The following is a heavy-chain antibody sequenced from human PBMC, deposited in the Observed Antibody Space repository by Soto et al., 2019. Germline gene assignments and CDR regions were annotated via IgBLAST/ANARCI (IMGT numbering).Heavy chain of an antibody. CDR2: INGGSTT. D-gene: IGHD3-3*01. V-gene: IGHV3-23*01. CDR3: AKDKDWSGVYGMAV. Sequence: GGSLRLSCAASGFTFSSYAMSWVRQAPGKGLEWVTAINGGSTTYYADSVKGRFTISRDNSKNTLYLQMNSLRAEDTAVYYCAKDKDWSGVYGMAVWGQGTTVTVSS. CDR1: GFTFSSYA. J-gene: IGHJ6*02.